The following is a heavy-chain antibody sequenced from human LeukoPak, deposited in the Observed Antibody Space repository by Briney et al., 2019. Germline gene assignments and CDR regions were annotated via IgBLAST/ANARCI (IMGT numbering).Heavy chain of an antibody. CDR1: GGSISSGSYY. J-gene: IGHJ4*02. D-gene: IGHD6-19*01. CDR3: ARWDDSAWGFGN. Sequence: SQTLSLTRTVSGGSISSGSYYWSWIRQPAGKGLEWIGRIYTSGSTNYNPSLKSRVTISVDTSKNQLSLKLTSVTAADTAVYYCARWDDSAWGFGNWGPGTLVTVSS. CDR2: IYTSGST. V-gene: IGHV4-61*02.